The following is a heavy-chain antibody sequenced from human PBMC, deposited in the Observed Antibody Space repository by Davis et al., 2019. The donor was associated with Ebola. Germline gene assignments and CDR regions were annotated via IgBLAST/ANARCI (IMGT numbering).Heavy chain of an antibody. J-gene: IGHJ3*01. CDR3: AKDTSNVGFDV. Sequence: GESLKISCAASGFTFSSYVMSWVRQAPGKGLEWVSTLGLGADTYYADSVKGRFTIPRDNSKNTLYLQMNSLRVEDTAIYYCAKDTSNVGFDVWGPGTMVTVSS. CDR2: LGLGADT. D-gene: IGHD1-26*01. CDR1: GFTFSSYV. V-gene: IGHV3-23*01.